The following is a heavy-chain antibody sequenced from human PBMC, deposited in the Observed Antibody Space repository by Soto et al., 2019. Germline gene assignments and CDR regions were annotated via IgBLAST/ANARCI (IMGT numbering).Heavy chain of an antibody. CDR2: INHSGST. D-gene: IGHD3-3*01. Sequence: PSETLSLTCAVYGGSFSGYYWSWIRQPPGKGLEWIGEINHSGSTNYNPSLKSRVTISVDTSKNQFSLKLSSVTAVDTAVYYCAFWSGYPFFDYWGQGTLVTVSS. J-gene: IGHJ4*02. CDR3: AFWSGYPFFDY. V-gene: IGHV4-34*01. CDR1: GGSFSGYY.